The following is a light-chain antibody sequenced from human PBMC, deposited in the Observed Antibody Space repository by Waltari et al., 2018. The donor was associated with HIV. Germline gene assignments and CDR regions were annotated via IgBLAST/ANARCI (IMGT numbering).Light chain of an antibody. J-gene: IGKJ2*01. V-gene: IGKV1-39*01. CDR1: QSISNY. CDR3: QQSYSTPLAT. Sequence: DIQMTQSPSSLSASVGDRVTITCRASQSISNYLNWNQQKPGKAPKLLIYAASSLQSGVPSRFSGNGSGTDFTLTISSLQPEYFATYYCQQSYSTPLATFGQGTKLEIK. CDR2: AAS.